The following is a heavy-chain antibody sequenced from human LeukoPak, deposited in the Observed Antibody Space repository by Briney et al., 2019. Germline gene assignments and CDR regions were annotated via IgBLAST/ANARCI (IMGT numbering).Heavy chain of an antibody. J-gene: IGHJ4*02. CDR3: ARAYDSSGYLTTRPFDY. CDR2: INTNTGNP. Sequence: ASVKVSCKASGYTFTTYAMNWVRQAPGQGLEWMGWINTNTGNPTYAPGFTGRFVFSLDTSVSTAYLQISSLKAEDTAVYYCARAYDSSGYLTTRPFDYWGQGTLVTVSS. V-gene: IGHV7-4-1*02. CDR1: GYTFTTYA. D-gene: IGHD3-22*01.